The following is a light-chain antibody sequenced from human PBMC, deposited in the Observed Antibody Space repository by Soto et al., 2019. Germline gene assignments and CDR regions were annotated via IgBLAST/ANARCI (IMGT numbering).Light chain of an antibody. V-gene: IGKV1-39*01. CDR3: QQSYSTLLT. CDR1: QSISSY. Sequence: DIQMTQSPSSLSASVGDRVTITCRASQSISSYLNWYQQKPGKAPKLLIYAASILQSGVPSRFSGRGSGTDFTLTISSLQPEDFATYYCQQSYSTLLTFGGGTKVEIK. CDR2: AAS. J-gene: IGKJ4*01.